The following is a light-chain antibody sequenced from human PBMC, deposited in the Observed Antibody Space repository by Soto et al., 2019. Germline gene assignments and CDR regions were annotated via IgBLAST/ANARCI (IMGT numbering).Light chain of an antibody. V-gene: IGLV2-11*01. CDR3: CSYAGSYTFVV. CDR2: DVS. J-gene: IGLJ2*01. CDR1: SSDVGAYNY. Sequence: QSALTQPRSVSGSPGQSVTISCTGTSSDVGAYNYVSWFQQHPGKAPKLMIFDVSKRPSGVPHRFSGSKSGNTASLTISGLQAEDEADYYCCSYAGSYTFVVFGGGTQLTVL.